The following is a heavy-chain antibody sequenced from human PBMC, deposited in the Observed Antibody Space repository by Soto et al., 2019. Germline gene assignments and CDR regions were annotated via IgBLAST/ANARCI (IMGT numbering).Heavy chain of an antibody. V-gene: IGHV4-39*01. CDR2: IYYSGST. CDR3: ARSHQNQEFDY. Sequence: SETLSLTCTVSGGSISSSSYYWGWIRQPPGKGLEWIGSIYYSGSTYYNPSLKSRVTISVDTSKNQFSLKLSSVTAADTAVYYCARSHQNQEFDYWGQGTLVTVSS. CDR1: GGSISSSSYY. J-gene: IGHJ4*02.